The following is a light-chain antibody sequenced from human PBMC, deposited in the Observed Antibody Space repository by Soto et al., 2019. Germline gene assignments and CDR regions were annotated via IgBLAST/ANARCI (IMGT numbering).Light chain of an antibody. J-gene: IGKJ5*01. Sequence: EIVLTQSPGTLSLSPGERATLSCRASQTINSNLAWFQQKPGQAPSLLIYGASTRATGLPARFSGSGSGTEFTLTISSLQSEDFAVYYCEQYNNWPITFGQGTRLEI. CDR3: EQYNNWPIT. V-gene: IGKV3-15*01. CDR1: QTINSN. CDR2: GAS.